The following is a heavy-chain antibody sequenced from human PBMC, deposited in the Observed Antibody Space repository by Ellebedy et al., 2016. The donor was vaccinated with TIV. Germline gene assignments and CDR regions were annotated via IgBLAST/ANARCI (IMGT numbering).Heavy chain of an antibody. D-gene: IGHD1-14*01. V-gene: IGHV4-39*01. CDR3: ATFNQYYTYLGV. CDR2: FSNRDRT. J-gene: IGHJ6*03. CDR1: GVFISSSSDY. Sequence: SETLSLXXTVSGVFISSSSDYWVWSRQPPGRGWEGLGIFSNRDRTDYNPSLKSRVFILVDASKNQFFLKLTSVTAADTAVYYCATFNQYYTYLGVWGKGTTVTVSS.